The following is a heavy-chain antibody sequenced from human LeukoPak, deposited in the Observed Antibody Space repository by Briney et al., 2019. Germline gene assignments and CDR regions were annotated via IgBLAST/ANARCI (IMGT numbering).Heavy chain of an antibody. CDR1: GFTFSSYG. J-gene: IGHJ2*01. Sequence: GGSLRLSCAASGFTFSSYGMHWVRQAPGKGLEWVSYIDSSSTTIYYADSVKGRFTISRDNAKNSLYLQMHSLRDEDTAVYYCARDRLVPYWYFDLWGRGTLVTVSS. CDR2: IDSSSTTI. CDR3: ARDRLVPYWYFDL. D-gene: IGHD6-19*01. V-gene: IGHV3-48*02.